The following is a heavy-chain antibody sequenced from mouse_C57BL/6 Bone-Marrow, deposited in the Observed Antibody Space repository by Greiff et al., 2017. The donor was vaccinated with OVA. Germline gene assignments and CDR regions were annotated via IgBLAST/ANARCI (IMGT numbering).Heavy chain of an antibody. CDR3: TGGNYDNYAMDY. CDR1: GYTFTSYW. Sequence: EVKLQESGTVLARPGASVKMSCKTSGYTFTSYWMHWVKQRPGQGLEWIGAIYPGNSDTSYNQKFKGQANLTAVTSASTAYMELSSLTNEDSALFSCTGGNYDNYAMDYWGHGTSVTVSS. D-gene: IGHD2-1*01. CDR2: IYPGNSDT. J-gene: IGHJ4*01. V-gene: IGHV1-5*01.